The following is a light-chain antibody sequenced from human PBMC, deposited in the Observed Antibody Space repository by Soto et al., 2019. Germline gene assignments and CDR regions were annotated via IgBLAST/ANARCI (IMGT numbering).Light chain of an antibody. Sequence: QSVLTQTPSVSGAPGQKITMSCTGSSSNIGAGYDVHWYQQVPGAAPRLLIYADNNRPSGVPDRFSASKSGTSASLAITGLQAEDEADYFCSSYSISTAYLFGTGTKLTVL. CDR2: ADN. J-gene: IGLJ1*01. CDR3: SSYSISTAYL. CDR1: SSNIGAGYD. V-gene: IGLV1-40*01.